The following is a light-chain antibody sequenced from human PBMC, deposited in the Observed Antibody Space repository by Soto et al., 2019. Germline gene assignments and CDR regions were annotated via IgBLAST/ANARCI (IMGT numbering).Light chain of an antibody. CDR1: SSNIGAGYD. J-gene: IGLJ3*02. Sequence: QPVLTQPPSVSGAPGRRVTISCTGSSSNIGAGYDVHWYQQLPGTAPKLLIYGNSNRPSGVPDRFSGSKSGTSASLAITGLQAEDEADYYCQSYDSSLSGVFGGGTNLTVL. CDR2: GNS. CDR3: QSYDSSLSGV. V-gene: IGLV1-40*01.